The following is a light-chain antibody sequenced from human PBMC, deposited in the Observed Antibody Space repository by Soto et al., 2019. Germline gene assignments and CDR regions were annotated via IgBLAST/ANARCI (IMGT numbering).Light chain of an antibody. Sequence: DIQMTQSPSSLSASVGARVTITCQASQDISNYLNWYQQKPGKAPKLLIYDASYLETGVPSRFSGSGSGTDFTFTISSLQPEDIATYYCQHYETFGQGTKVEIK. CDR3: QHYET. CDR2: DAS. J-gene: IGKJ1*01. CDR1: QDISNY. V-gene: IGKV1-33*01.